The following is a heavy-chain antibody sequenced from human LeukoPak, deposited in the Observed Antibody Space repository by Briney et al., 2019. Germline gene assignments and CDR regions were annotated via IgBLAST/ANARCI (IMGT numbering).Heavy chain of an antibody. CDR2: ISRNSGSI. Sequence: GGSLRLSCAASGFTFDDYAMHWVRQAPGKGLEWVSGISRNSGSIGYADSVKGRFTISRDNAKNSLYLQMNSLRAEDTALYYYAASRWSSQGNWFDPWGQGTLVTVSS. D-gene: IGHD2-8*02. CDR3: AASRWSSQGNWFDP. V-gene: IGHV3-9*01. J-gene: IGHJ5*02. CDR1: GFTFDDYA.